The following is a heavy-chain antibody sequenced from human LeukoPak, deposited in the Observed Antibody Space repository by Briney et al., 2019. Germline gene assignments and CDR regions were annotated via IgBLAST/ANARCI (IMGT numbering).Heavy chain of an antibody. J-gene: IGHJ4*02. CDR2: IYHSGST. V-gene: IGHV4-38-2*02. CDR1: GYSISSGYY. Sequence: SETLSLTCTVSGYSISSGYYWGWIRQPPGKGLEWIGSIYHSGSTYYNPSLKSRVTISVDKAKNQFSLKLNSVTAADTAVYYCASKLYGDARTFDYWGQGTLVTVSS. CDR3: ASKLYGDARTFDY. D-gene: IGHD4-17*01.